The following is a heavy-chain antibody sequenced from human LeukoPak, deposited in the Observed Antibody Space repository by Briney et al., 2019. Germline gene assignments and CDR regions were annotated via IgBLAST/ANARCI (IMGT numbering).Heavy chain of an antibody. CDR1: GYTFTGYY. D-gene: IGHD4-17*01. CDR2: INPNSGGT. CDR3: AREGGTVKSAFDI. J-gene: IGHJ3*02. Sequence: ASVKVSCKASGYTFTGYYMHWVRQAPGQGLGWMGWINPNSGGTNYAQKFQGWVTMTRDTSISTAYMELSRLRSDDTAVYYCAREGGTVKSAFDIWGQGTMVTVSS. V-gene: IGHV1-2*04.